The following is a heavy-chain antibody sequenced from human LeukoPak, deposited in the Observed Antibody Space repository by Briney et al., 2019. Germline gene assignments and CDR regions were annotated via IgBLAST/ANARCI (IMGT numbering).Heavy chain of an antibody. V-gene: IGHV3-74*01. CDR2: INSDGSST. J-gene: IGHJ3*02. D-gene: IGHD1-26*01. CDR1: GFTFDDYA. CDR3: ALISGAFDI. Sequence: GGSLRLSCAASGFTFDDYAMHWVRQAPGKGLVWVSRINSDGSSTSYADSVKGRFTISRDNAKNTLYLQMNSLRAEDTAVYYCALISGAFDIWGQGTMVTASS.